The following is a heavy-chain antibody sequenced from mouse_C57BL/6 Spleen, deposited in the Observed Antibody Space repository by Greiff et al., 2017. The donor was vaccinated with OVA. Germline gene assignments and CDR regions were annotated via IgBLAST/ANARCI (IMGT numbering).Heavy chain of an antibody. Sequence: QVQLQQSGPGLVQPSQSLSITCTVSGFSLTSYGVHWVRQSPGKGLEWLGVIWSGGSTDYNAAFIYRLSISKDNSKSQVFFKMNSLQADDTAIYYCARKRNYYGSSPSAMDYWGQGTSVTVSS. CDR1: GFSLTSYG. V-gene: IGHV2-2*01. CDR3: ARKRNYYGSSPSAMDY. CDR2: IWSGGST. D-gene: IGHD1-1*01. J-gene: IGHJ4*01.